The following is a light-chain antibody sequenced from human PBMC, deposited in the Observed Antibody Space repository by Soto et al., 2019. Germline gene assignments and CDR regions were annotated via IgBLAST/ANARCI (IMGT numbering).Light chain of an antibody. CDR3: QQYNDWPPYT. Sequence: EIVMTQSPVTLFVSPGERATLSCRASQSVSSNLAWYQQKPGQAPRLLIYGASTRATGIPARFSGSESGTDFTLIISSLQSEDSAIYYCQQYNDWPPYTFGPGTKLELK. CDR1: QSVSSN. J-gene: IGKJ2*01. V-gene: IGKV3-15*01. CDR2: GAS.